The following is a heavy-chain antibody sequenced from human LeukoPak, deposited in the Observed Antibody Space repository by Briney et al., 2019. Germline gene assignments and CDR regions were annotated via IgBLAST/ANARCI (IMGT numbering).Heavy chain of an antibody. J-gene: IGHJ5*02. D-gene: IGHD4-17*01. CDR3: ARLYGTYPGWFDP. V-gene: IGHV3-33*01. Sequence: AVIWYDGSNKYYXXXXKXXXTISXDXSXNTLYLQMNSLRAEDTAVYYCARLYGTYPGWFDPWGQGTLVTVSS. CDR2: IWYDGSNK.